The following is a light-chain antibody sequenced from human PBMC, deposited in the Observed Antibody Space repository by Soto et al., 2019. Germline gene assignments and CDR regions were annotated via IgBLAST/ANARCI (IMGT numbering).Light chain of an antibody. CDR1: SSDVGGYNY. V-gene: IGLV2-11*01. J-gene: IGLJ1*01. CDR2: DVI. CDR3: CSYAGSYTFYF. Sequence: QSALTQPRSVSGSPGQSVTISCTGTSSDVGGYNYVSWYQQHPGTAPKLMIYDVIMRPSGVPDRFSGSKSGNTASLTISGLQAEDEADYYCCSYAGSYTFYFFGTGTKLTVL.